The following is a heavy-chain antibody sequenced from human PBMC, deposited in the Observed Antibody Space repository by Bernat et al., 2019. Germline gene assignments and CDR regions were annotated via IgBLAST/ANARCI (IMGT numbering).Heavy chain of an antibody. CDR3: ARGLHSSWFRPRFDY. Sequence: VQLVESGGGVVQPGRSLRLSCAASGFTFSSYAMSWVRQAPGKGLEWVSAISGSGGSTYYADSVKGRFTISRDNSKNTLYLQMNSLRAEDTAVYYCARGLHSSWFRPRFDYWGQGTLVTVSS. D-gene: IGHD6-13*01. V-gene: IGHV3-23*04. J-gene: IGHJ4*02. CDR2: ISGSGGST. CDR1: GFTFSSYA.